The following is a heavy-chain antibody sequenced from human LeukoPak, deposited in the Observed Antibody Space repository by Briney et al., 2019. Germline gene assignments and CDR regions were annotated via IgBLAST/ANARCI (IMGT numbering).Heavy chain of an antibody. CDR2: ISGSGDST. Sequence: GGSLRLSFAASGFTFSSFSMTGVRQAPGKGLEWGSGISGSGDSTRYADSVKGWFTISRDVSKTTLYRQMSSLRGGDAGVYYCAKGYGSNVSASFDWWGQGTLVTVSS. CDR1: GFTFSSFS. CDR3: AKGYGSNVSASFDW. D-gene: IGHD3-22*01. V-gene: IGHV3-23*01. J-gene: IGHJ4*02.